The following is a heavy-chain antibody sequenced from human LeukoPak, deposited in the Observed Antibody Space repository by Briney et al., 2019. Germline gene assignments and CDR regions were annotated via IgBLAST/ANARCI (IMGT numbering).Heavy chain of an antibody. J-gene: IGHJ4*02. V-gene: IGHV3-48*03. Sequence: PGGSLRLSCAASGFTFSSYEMNWVRQAPGKGLEWVSYISSSGSTIYYADSVKGRFTISRDNAKNSLYLQMNSLRAEDTAVYYCARVGGSYGRKTFDYWGQGTLVTVSS. CDR1: GFTFSSYE. D-gene: IGHD1-26*01. CDR3: ARVGGSYGRKTFDY. CDR2: ISSSGSTI.